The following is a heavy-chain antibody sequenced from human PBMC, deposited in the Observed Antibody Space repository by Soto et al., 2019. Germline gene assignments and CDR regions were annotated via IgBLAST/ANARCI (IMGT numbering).Heavy chain of an antibody. CDR1: GYTFSNYG. V-gene: IGHV1-18*01. CDR2: ISGYNGNT. J-gene: IGHJ6*02. CDR3: SGFIMVGGGVAPNYCPGMDV. Sequence: QVQLVQSGAEVKKPGASVTVSCKTSGYTFSNYGINWVRQAPGQGLEWMGWISGYNGNTNYAQTVQGRVTMTTDTSTGTANMELGSLKSDHTATDYCSGFIMVGGGVAPNYCPGMDVWGQGTTVTVSS. D-gene: IGHD3-10*01.